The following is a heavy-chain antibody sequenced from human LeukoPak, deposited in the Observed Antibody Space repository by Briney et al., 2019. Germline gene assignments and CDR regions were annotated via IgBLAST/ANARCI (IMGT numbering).Heavy chain of an antibody. J-gene: IGHJ4*02. CDR1: GFTFSSYE. CDR2: ISGSGTDR. D-gene: IGHD4-17*01. V-gene: IGHV3-48*03. Sequence: GGSLRLSCGTSGFTFSSYEMNWVRQAPGKGLEWVSYISGSGTDRYYADSVKGRFTISRDSAKNSLYLQMNSLRAEDTAVYYCARDLLDYGADVVDFWGQGTLVTVSS. CDR3: ARDLLDYGADVVDF.